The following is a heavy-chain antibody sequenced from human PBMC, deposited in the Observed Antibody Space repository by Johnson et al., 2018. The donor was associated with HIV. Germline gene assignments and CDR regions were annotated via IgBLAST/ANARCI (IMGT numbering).Heavy chain of an antibody. CDR1: GFTFSSYA. CDR3: ARSLCGGSCYPWAFDI. V-gene: IGHV3-30-3*01. Sequence: VQLVESGGGVVQPGRSLRLSCAASGFTFSSYAMHWVRQAPGKGLEWVAVISYDGSNKYYADSVKGRFTISRDNSKNTLYLQMNSLRAEDTAVYYCARSLCGGSCYPWAFDIWGQGTMVTVSS. D-gene: IGHD2-15*01. CDR2: ISYDGSNK. J-gene: IGHJ3*02.